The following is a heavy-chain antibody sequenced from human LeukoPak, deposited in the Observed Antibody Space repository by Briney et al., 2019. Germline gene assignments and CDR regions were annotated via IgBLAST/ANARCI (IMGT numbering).Heavy chain of an antibody. Sequence: PSETLSPTCTVSGGSISSSSYYWGWIRQPPGKGLEWIGSIYYSGSTYYNPSLKSRVTISVDTSKNQFSLKLSSVTAADTAVYYCARDSGYDRSFRAFDIWGQGTMVTVSS. CDR1: GGSISSSSYY. D-gene: IGHD3-22*01. CDR2: IYYSGST. CDR3: ARDSGYDRSFRAFDI. V-gene: IGHV4-39*07. J-gene: IGHJ3*02.